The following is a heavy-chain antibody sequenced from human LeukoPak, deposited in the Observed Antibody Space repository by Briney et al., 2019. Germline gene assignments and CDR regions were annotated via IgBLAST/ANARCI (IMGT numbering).Heavy chain of an antibody. CDR2: IVGSNGDT. Sequence: GGSLRLSCAASGFTFSNYGLTWVRQTPGKGLEWVSTIVGSNGDTYYTDSVKGRFTISRDNSRNTLFLQMNSLRAEDTAVYYCAKTVRGVIVGLDYWGQGTLVTVSS. D-gene: IGHD3-10*01. CDR3: AKTVRGVIVGLDY. V-gene: IGHV3-23*01. CDR1: GFTFSNYG. J-gene: IGHJ4*02.